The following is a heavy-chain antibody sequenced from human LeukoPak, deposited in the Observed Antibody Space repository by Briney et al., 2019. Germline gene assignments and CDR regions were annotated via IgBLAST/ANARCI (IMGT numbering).Heavy chain of an antibody. J-gene: IGHJ1*01. CDR3: VSGIETAFTPNSEYFHY. CDR2: INPNSGGT. D-gene: IGHD2-15*01. V-gene: IGHV1-2*02. CDR1: GYTFTGYH. Sequence: ASVKLSCKASGYTFTGYHMHWVRQAPAQGLEWMGWINPNSGGTKYAQKFQGRVTMTSDTSISTAYMELSRLRSDDTAVYLCVSGIETAFTPNSEYFHYWGQGALVTVSP.